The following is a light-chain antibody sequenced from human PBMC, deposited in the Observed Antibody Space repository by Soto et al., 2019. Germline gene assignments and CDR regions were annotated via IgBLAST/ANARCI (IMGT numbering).Light chain of an antibody. J-gene: IGKJ3*01. CDR3: QQYDKWVT. CDR1: QTVSTN. V-gene: IGKV3-15*01. CDR2: GAS. Sequence: EIMMTQSTATLSVSPGETATLSCRASQTVSTNLAWYQQKRGQAPRLLIYGASTRATGIPARFLGGGSGTDFTLTINSLQSEDFAVYYCQQYDKWVTFGPGTKVDIK.